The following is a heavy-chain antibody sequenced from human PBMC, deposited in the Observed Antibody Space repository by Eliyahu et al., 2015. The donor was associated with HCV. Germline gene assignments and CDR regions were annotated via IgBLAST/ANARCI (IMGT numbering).Heavy chain of an antibody. D-gene: IGHD2-2*01. V-gene: IGHV4-38-2*01. CDR3: ARHQGQLEAFDI. J-gene: IGHJ3*02. CDR1: GYSISSGYY. Sequence: QVQLQESGPGLVKPSETLSLTCAVSGYSISSGYYWGWIRQPPGKGLEWIGSIYHSGSTYYNPSLKSRVTISVDTSKNQFSLKLSSVTAADTAVYYCARHQGQLEAFDIWGQGTMVTVSS. CDR2: IYHSGST.